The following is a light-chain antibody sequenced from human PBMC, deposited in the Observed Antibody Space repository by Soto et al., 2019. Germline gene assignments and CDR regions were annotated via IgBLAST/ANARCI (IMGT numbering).Light chain of an antibody. CDR1: SSNIGSNT. Sequence: QSVLTQPPSASGTPGQRVTISCPGSSSNIGSNTVNWYQQLPGTAPKLLIYSNNQRPSGVPDRFSGSKSGTSASLAISGLQSEDEADYYCAAWDDSLNGLVVFGGGTKVTVL. CDR2: SNN. J-gene: IGLJ2*01. CDR3: AAWDDSLNGLVV. V-gene: IGLV1-44*01.